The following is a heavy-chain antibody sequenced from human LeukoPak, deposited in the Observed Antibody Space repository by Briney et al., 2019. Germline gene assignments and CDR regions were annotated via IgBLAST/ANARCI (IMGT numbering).Heavy chain of an antibody. CDR3: AREGLLLWFGELLDYYYGMDV. V-gene: IGHV1-46*01. D-gene: IGHD3-10*01. Sequence: ASVKVSCKASGYTFTSYYMHWVRQAPGQGLEWMGIINPSGGSTSYAQKFQGRVTTTRDTSTSTVYMELSSLRSEDTAVYYCAREGLLLWFGELLDYYYGMDVWGKGTTVTVSS. J-gene: IGHJ6*04. CDR2: INPSGGST. CDR1: GYTFTSYY.